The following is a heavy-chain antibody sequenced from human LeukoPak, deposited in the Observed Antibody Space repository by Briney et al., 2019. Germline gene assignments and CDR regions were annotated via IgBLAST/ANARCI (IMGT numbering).Heavy chain of an antibody. D-gene: IGHD6-19*01. CDR2: ISYDGSNK. CDR3: AKDRLSGITVAGSSGFDY. Sequence: GGSLRLSCAASGFTFSSYGMHWVRQAPGKGLEWVAVISYDGSNKYYADSVKGRFTISRDNSRNTLFLQMNSLRAEDTAVYYCAKDRLSGITVAGSSGFDYWGQGTLVTVSS. V-gene: IGHV3-30*18. CDR1: GFTFSSYG. J-gene: IGHJ4*02.